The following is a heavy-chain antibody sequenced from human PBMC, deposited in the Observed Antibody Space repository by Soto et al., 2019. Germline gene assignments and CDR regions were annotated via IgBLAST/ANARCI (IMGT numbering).Heavy chain of an antibody. CDR1: GFTFSKHG. Sequence: QVQLVESGGGVVQPGRSLRLSWAVSGFTFSKHGMHWVRQAPGKGLEWVAVILADGSRQHYGDSVKGRFTISRDNAKNTLFLQMESLRAEDTAVYYCARDDDFPDNGLDYWGQGILVTVSS. CDR3: ARDDDFPDNGLDY. CDR2: ILADGSRQ. J-gene: IGHJ4*02. V-gene: IGHV3-33*01. D-gene: IGHD1-1*01.